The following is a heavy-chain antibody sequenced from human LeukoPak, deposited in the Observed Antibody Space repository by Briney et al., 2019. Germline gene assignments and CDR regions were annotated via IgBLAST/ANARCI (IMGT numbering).Heavy chain of an antibody. J-gene: IGHJ4*02. V-gene: IGHV3-66*01. Sequence: PGGSLRLFCAVSGFTVSSNYMTWVSQAPGKGLQWVSIIYLGGSTFYADSVKGRFTISIDHSKNTLDLQMDSLRAEDTAVYYRARVTAYDSSGYYGGDYFDYWGQGTLVTVSS. CDR3: ARVTAYDSSGYYGGDYFDY. D-gene: IGHD3-22*01. CDR2: IYLGGST. CDR1: GFTVSSNY.